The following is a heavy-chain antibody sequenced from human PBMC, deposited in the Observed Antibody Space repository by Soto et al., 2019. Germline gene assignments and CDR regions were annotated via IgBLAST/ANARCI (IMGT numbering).Heavy chain of an antibody. J-gene: IGHJ6*03. Sequence: SETLSLTCTVSGGSISSNTYYWGWIRQSPGKGLEWIGSIYYSGNTYYNPSLSSRVTISVDTSKDQFSLKLSSVTAADTAVYYCATMVTFPPYNYYYMDVWGKGTTVTVSS. CDR3: ATMVTFPPYNYYYMDV. CDR2: IYYSGNT. D-gene: IGHD5-18*01. V-gene: IGHV4-39*01. CDR1: GGSISSNTYY.